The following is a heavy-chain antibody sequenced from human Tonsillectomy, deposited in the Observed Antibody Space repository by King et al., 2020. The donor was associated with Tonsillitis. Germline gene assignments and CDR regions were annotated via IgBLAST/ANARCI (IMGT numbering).Heavy chain of an antibody. D-gene: IGHD3-22*01. J-gene: IGHJ4*02. V-gene: IGHV5-10-1*03. CDR3: ARHYYDSSGQQPPFDY. CDR1: GYSFTNYW. Sequence: VQLVESGAEVKKPGESLRISCKGSGYSFTNYWIIWVRQMPGKGLEWMGSIDPTGSYTNYSPSFQCHVTISADRSISTSYLQWSSLKASDTAIYYCARHYYDSSGQQPPFDYWGQGTLVTVSS. CDR2: IDPTGSYT.